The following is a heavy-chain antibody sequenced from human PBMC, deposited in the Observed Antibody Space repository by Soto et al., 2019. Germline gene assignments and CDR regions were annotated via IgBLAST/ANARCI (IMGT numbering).Heavy chain of an antibody. V-gene: IGHV3-33*01. J-gene: IGHJ6*02. CDR3: AREEITVTYYYYGMDV. CDR2: IWYDGSNK. CDR1: VFTFSSYG. Sequence: PGGSLRLSCAASVFTFSSYGMHWVRQAPGKGLEWVAVIWYDGSNKYYADSVKGRFTISRDNPKNTLYLQMNSLRAEDTAVYYCAREEITVTYYYYGMDVWGQGTTVTVSS. D-gene: IGHD3-16*02.